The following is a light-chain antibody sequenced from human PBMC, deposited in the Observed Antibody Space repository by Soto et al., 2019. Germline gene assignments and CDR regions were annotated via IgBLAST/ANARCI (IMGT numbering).Light chain of an antibody. Sequence: EVVLTQSPATLSLSPEKGATLSCRASQDILDNLAWYQQKPGQAPRLLIYDASKRATGIPARFSGSGSGTDFTLTISGLEPEDFVVYYCQQRANWPKLTFGGGTKVDI. CDR2: DAS. CDR3: QQRANWPKLT. V-gene: IGKV3-11*01. J-gene: IGKJ4*01. CDR1: QDILDN.